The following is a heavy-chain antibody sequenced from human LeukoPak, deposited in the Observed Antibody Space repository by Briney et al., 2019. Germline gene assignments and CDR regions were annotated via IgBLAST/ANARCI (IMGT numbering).Heavy chain of an antibody. J-gene: IGHJ3*02. Sequence: GGSLRLSCAASGFTFSSYWMHWVRQAPGKGLVWVSLINTDGSSTSYADSVKGRFTISRDNAKNTLYLQMNSLRAEDTAVYYCARTTVVTDDAFDIWGQGTMVTVSS. D-gene: IGHD4-23*01. CDR3: ARTTVVTDDAFDI. CDR1: GFTFSSYW. V-gene: IGHV3-74*01. CDR2: INTDGSST.